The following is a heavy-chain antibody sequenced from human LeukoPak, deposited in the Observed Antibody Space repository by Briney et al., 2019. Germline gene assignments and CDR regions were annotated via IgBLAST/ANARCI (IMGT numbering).Heavy chain of an antibody. CDR3: ARDDPLGDYVSYYGMDV. Sequence: ASVKVSCKASGGTFSSYAISLVRQAPGQGLEWMGRSIPILGIANYAQKFQGRVTITADKSTSTAYMELSSLRSEDTAVYYCARDDPLGDYVSYYGMDVWGQGTTVTVSS. V-gene: IGHV1-69*04. D-gene: IGHD4-17*01. CDR1: GGTFSSYA. J-gene: IGHJ6*02. CDR2: SIPILGIA.